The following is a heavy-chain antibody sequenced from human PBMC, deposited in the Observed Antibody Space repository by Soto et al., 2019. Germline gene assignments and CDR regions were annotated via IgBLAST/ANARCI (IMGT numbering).Heavy chain of an antibody. CDR3: TTGSVEGV. CDR2: IKTNTEGGTT. Sequence: EVQLVESGGGFIYPGGSLRLSCAVSGLTISNAWMNWVRQAPGKGLEWVGRIKTNTEGGTTPYAAAVKGRFTVSRDDSKNTLYLQMNCLKTEDTAVYYCTTGSVEGVWGQGTTVTVSS. V-gene: IGHV3-15*07. CDR1: GLTISNAW. D-gene: IGHD2-15*01. J-gene: IGHJ6*02.